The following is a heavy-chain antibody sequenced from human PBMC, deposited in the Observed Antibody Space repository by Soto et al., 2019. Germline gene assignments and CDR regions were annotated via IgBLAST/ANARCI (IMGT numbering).Heavy chain of an antibody. CDR1: GFTFSSYS. CDR2: ISSSSSYI. J-gene: IGHJ5*02. CDR3: ARDILTGYYMFEP. Sequence: PGGSLRLSCAASGFTFSSYSMNWVRQAPGKGLEWVSSISSSSSYIYYADSVKGRFTISRDNAKNSLYLQMNSLRAEDTAVYYCARDILTGYYMFEPWGQGTLVTVSS. V-gene: IGHV3-21*01. D-gene: IGHD3-9*01.